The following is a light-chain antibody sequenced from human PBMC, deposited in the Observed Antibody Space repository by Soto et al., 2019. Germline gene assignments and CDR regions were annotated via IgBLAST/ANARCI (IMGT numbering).Light chain of an antibody. CDR2: DVS. V-gene: IGLV2-14*01. Sequence: QSVLTQPASLSGSPGQSITISCTGTSSDVGGYNYVSWYQQHPGKAPKLMIYDVSNRPSGVSNRFSGSKSGNTASLTISGLQAEDEAEYYCSSYTSSSTHYVFGTGSKVTVL. CDR1: SSDVGGYNY. J-gene: IGLJ1*01. CDR3: SSYTSSSTHYV.